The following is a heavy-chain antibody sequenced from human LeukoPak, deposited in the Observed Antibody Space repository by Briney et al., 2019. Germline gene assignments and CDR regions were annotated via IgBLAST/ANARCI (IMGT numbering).Heavy chain of an antibody. CDR1: GFTFSSYE. J-gene: IGHJ6*02. D-gene: IGHD6-13*01. V-gene: IGHV3-48*03. CDR2: ISSSGSTI. CDR3: ARAPGSSSWYRYYYYGMDV. Sequence: GGSLRLSCAASGFTFSSYEMNWFRQAPGKGLEWVSYISSSGSTIYYADSVKGRFTISRDNAKNSLYLQMNSLRAEDTAVYYCARAPGSSSWYRYYYYGMDVWGQGTTVTVSS.